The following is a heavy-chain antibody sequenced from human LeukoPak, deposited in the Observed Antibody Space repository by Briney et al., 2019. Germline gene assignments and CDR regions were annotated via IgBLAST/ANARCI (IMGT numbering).Heavy chain of an antibody. D-gene: IGHD4-17*01. V-gene: IGHV3-33*01. J-gene: IGHJ4*02. CDR2: IWYDGSNK. Sequence: PGRSLGLSCAASGFSFSNYDMHWVRQAPGKGLEWVAVIWYDGSNKYYADSVKGRFTISRDNSKNTLYLQMNSLRVEDTAVYYCARGDPTVTTKQNLDYWGQGTLVTVSS. CDR1: GFSFSNYD. CDR3: ARGDPTVTTKQNLDY.